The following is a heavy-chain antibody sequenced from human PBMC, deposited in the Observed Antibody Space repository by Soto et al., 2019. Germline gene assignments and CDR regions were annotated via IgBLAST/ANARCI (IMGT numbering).Heavy chain of an antibody. J-gene: IGHJ3*02. CDR3: AREPRKNWNYGRGAFDI. Sequence: QVQLVQSGAEVKKPGASVKVSCKASGYTFTGYYMHWVRQAPGQGLERMGWITPNSGGTNYAQTFQGWVTMTRDTSISAAYRELSRLRSDDTAVYYGAREPRKNWNYGRGAFDIWGQGTMVTVSS. CDR1: GYTFTGYY. V-gene: IGHV1-2*04. D-gene: IGHD1-7*01. CDR2: ITPNSGGT.